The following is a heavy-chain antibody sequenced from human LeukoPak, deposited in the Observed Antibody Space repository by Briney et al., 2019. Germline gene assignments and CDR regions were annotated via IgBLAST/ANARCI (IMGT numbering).Heavy chain of an antibody. J-gene: IGHJ6*04. CDR3: AELGITMIGGV. Sequence: PGGSMRLSCAAPGFTFSSYGMSWVRQAPGKGLEWVSYISSSGSTIYYADSVKGRFTISRDNAKNSLYLQMNSLRAEDTAVYYCAELGITMIGGVWGKGTTVTISS. CDR2: ISSSGSTI. D-gene: IGHD3-10*02. V-gene: IGHV3-48*04. CDR1: GFTFSSYG.